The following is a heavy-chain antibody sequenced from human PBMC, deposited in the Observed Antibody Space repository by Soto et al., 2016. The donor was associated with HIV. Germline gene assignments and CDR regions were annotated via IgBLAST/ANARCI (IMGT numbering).Heavy chain of an antibody. CDR2: IIPIVGIP. CDR3: ARNGGGDYLFDY. J-gene: IGHJ4*02. Sequence: QVQVVQSGAEVKKPGSSVKVSCKASGGTFSTYSFNWVRQAPGQGLEWMGGIIPIVGIPNYAQKFQDRVTIIADKSTTTAYMELNSLRSEDTAVYYCARNGGGDYLFDYWGQGTLVTVSS. V-gene: IGHV1-69*10. D-gene: IGHD2-21*02. CDR1: GGTFSTYS.